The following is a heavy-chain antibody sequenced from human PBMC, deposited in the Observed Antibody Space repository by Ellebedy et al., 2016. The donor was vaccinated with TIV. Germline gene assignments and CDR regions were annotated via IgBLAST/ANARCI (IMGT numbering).Heavy chain of an antibody. CDR1: RIAFDLYG. CDR3: AKDRSKEVQWLDDPFDI. Sequence: GGSLRLXCVASRIAFDLYGMHWVRQAPGRGLEWVAVISFDGGNQYYADSVQGRFTISRDNSKNTLFLQMTSLRPEDTAVYFRAKDRSKEVQWLDDPFDIWGRGTMATVSS. CDR2: ISFDGGNQ. D-gene: IGHD6-19*01. V-gene: IGHV3-30*18. J-gene: IGHJ3*02.